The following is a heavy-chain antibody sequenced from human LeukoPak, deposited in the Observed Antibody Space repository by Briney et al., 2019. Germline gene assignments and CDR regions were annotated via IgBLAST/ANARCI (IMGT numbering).Heavy chain of an antibody. CDR2: IIPIFGTA. CDR1: GGTFSSYA. Sequence: GASVKVSCKASGGTFSSYAISWVRQAPGQGLEWMGGIIPIFGTANYAQKFQGRVTITADKSTSTAYMELSSLRSEDTAVYYCARDLRLKSSWYPLRNYYYYYMDVWGKGTTVTVSS. CDR3: ARDLRLKSSWYPLRNYYYYYMDV. V-gene: IGHV1-69*06. D-gene: IGHD6-13*01. J-gene: IGHJ6*03.